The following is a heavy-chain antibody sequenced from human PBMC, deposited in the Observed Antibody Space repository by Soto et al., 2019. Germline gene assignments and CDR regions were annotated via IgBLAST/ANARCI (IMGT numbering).Heavy chain of an antibody. D-gene: IGHD5-12*01. CDR2: IYYSGST. CDR1: GGSISSYY. J-gene: IGHJ4*02. Sequence: PSETLSLTCSVSGGSISSYYWSWIRQPPGKGLEWIGYIYYSGSTNYNPSLKSRVTISVDTSKNQFSLKLSSVTAADTAVYYCAREGGYDGETFDYWGQGTLVTVSS. V-gene: IGHV4-59*01. CDR3: AREGGYDGETFDY.